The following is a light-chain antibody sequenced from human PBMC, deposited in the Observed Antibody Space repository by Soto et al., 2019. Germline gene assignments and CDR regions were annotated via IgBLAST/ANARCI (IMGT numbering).Light chain of an antibody. J-gene: IGKJ1*01. V-gene: IGKV1-39*01. Sequence: DIQMTQSPSSLSASVGDRVTITCRASQTISRYLNWYQQKPEKAPKLLIYAASSLQSGVPSRFRGGGSGTDFTLTISSLQPEDFATYYCQQSSSTPLTFGQGTKVDIK. CDR2: AAS. CDR3: QQSSSTPLT. CDR1: QTISRY.